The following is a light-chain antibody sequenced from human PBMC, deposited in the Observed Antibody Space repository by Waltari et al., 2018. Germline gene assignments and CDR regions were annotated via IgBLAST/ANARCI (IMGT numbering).Light chain of an antibody. CDR3: LQYLHTPRT. Sequence: SLLYTSRHKDYLAWYQQKPGQPPKILIDWASIRESGVPDRFGGSGSGTDFTLTISGLQAEDVASYFCLQYLHTPRTFGQGTKVEIK. V-gene: IGKV4-1*01. J-gene: IGKJ1*01. CDR2: WAS. CDR1: SLLYTSRHKDY.